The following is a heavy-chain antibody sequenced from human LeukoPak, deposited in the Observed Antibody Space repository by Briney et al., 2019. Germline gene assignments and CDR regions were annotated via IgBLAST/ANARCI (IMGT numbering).Heavy chain of an antibody. J-gene: IGHJ6*03. D-gene: IGHD6-13*01. CDR2: IYHSGST. Sequence: SETLSLTCAVYGGSFSGYYWGWIRQPPGKGLEWIGSIYHSGSTYYNPSLKSRVTISVDTSKNQFSLKLSSVTAADTAVYYCAREPAGYSSSWYYYYYYYMDVWGKGTTVTVSS. CDR3: AREPAGYSSSWYYYYYYYMDV. CDR1: GGSFSGYY. V-gene: IGHV4-38-2*02.